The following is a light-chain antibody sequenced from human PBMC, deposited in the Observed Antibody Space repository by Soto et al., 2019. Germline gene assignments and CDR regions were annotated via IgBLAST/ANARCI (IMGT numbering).Light chain of an antibody. CDR2: DVS. J-gene: IGLJ2*01. V-gene: IGLV2-14*01. CDR3: SSYTSSSTLS. Sequence: QSVLTQPASVSGSPGQSITISCTGTSSDVGGYNYVSWYQQHPGKAPKLMIYDVSNRSSGVSNRFSGSKSGNTASLTISGLQAEDEADYYCSSYTSSSTLSFGGGTKPTVL. CDR1: SSDVGGYNY.